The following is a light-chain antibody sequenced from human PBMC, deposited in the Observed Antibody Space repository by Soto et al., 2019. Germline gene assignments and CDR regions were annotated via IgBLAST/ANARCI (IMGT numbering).Light chain of an antibody. J-gene: IGLJ3*02. CDR1: SSNIGNSY. CDR2: DNN. V-gene: IGLV1-51*01. Sequence: QSVLTQPPSVSAAPGQKVTISCSGSSSNIGNSYVSWYQQLPGTAPKLLIYDNNKRPSGIPDRFSGSKSGTSATLGITGLRTGDEANYYCGTWDSRLSAKVFGGGTKVTVL. CDR3: GTWDSRLSAKV.